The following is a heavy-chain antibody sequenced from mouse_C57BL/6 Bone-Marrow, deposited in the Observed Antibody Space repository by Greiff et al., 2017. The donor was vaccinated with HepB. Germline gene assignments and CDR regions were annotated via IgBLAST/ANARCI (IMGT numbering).Heavy chain of an antibody. Sequence: VKLVESGAELVRPGASVTLSCKASGYTFTDYEMHWVKQTPVHGLEWIGAIDPETGGTAYNQKFKGKAILTADKSSSTAYMELRSLTSEDSAVYYCTRGSYWGQGTTLTVSS. V-gene: IGHV1-15*01. J-gene: IGHJ2*01. CDR2: IDPETGGT. CDR3: TRGSY. CDR1: GYTFTDYE.